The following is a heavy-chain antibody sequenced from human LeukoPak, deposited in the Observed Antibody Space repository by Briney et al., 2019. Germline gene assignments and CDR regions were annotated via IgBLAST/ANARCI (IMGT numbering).Heavy chain of an antibody. CDR2: TYYRSKWYN. Sequence: SQTLSLTCDISGDSVSSNSAAWNWIRQSPSRGLEWLGRTYYRSKWYNEYAESVKSRVTIKADTSKNQFTLQLNSVTPEDTAVYFCARARGYLENWGQGTLVTVSS. CDR3: ARARGYLEN. CDR1: GDSVSSNSAA. V-gene: IGHV6-1*01. D-gene: IGHD6-13*01. J-gene: IGHJ4*02.